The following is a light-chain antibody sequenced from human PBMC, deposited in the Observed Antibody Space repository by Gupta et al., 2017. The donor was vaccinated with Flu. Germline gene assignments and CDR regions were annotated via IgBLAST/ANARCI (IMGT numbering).Light chain of an antibody. CDR2: GAS. CDR3: QQYHEWPYT. CDR1: LIIYNR. J-gene: IGKJ2*01. Sequence: PATLSVSPGERVTLSCRASLIIYNRLAWYQQKPGQAPRLLMSGASTRASDIPDRFSGSGSGTEYTLTITSLQSEDFAVYYCQQYHEWPYTFGQGTKVEIK. V-gene: IGKV3-15*01.